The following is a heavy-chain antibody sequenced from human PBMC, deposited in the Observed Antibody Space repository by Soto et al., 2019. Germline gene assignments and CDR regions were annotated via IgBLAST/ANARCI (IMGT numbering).Heavy chain of an antibody. V-gene: IGHV3-23*01. CDR2: ISGSGSNT. CDR3: ARDRATFDY. D-gene: IGHD1-26*01. J-gene: IGHJ4*02. CDR1: GFTFKIYA. Sequence: GGSLRLSCAASGFTFKIYAMSWVRLTPGKGLEWVSAISGSGSNTFYADSVRGRFTISRDNSKNTVFLQMNNLRAEDTAVYFCARDRATFDYWGQGTRVTVSS.